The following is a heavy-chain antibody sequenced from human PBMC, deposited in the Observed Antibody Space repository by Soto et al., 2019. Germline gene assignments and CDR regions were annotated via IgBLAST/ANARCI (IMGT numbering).Heavy chain of an antibody. CDR3: ARDQYSGSYLDYYYGMDV. J-gene: IGHJ6*02. D-gene: IGHD1-26*01. V-gene: IGHV3-33*01. CDR2: IWDDGSSK. CDR1: GFTFSSYG. Sequence: QVQLVESGGGVVQPGRSLRLSCAASGFTFSSYGMHWVRQAPGKGLEWVAVIWDDGSSKYYADSVKGRFTISRDNSKNTLYLQMNSRRAEDTAVYYCARDQYSGSYLDYYYGMDVWGQGTTVTVSS.